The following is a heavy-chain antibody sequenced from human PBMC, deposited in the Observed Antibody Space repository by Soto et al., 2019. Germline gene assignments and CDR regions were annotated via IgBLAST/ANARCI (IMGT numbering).Heavy chain of an antibody. CDR1: GFTFTYVW. Sequence: EVQLVESGGDSVKPGGSLRLSCAASGFTFTYVWMTWVRQAPGKGLEWVGRIKRKSDGETTDYAAPVKGRFTISRDDSKNTLYLEMNSLKTDDTAVYYCAADRYCSSNTCPGVFDIWGQGTMVRVSA. J-gene: IGHJ3*02. CDR2: IKRKSDGETT. D-gene: IGHD2-2*01. V-gene: IGHV3-15*01. CDR3: AADRYCSSNTCPGVFDI.